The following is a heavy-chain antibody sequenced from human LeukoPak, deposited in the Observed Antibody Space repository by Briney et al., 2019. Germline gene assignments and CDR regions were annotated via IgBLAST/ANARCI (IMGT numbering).Heavy chain of an antibody. CDR1: GFTLNNYA. V-gene: IGHV3-9*01. CDR2: ILSNSAAI. Sequence: RPGGSLRLSCATSGFTLNNYALHWVRQAPGKGLERVSGILSNSAAIGYGDSVKGRFTISRDNSKNTLYLQMNSLRAEDTAVYYCARGTHYDYWGQGTLVTVSS. D-gene: IGHD1-14*01. CDR3: ARGTHYDY. J-gene: IGHJ4*02.